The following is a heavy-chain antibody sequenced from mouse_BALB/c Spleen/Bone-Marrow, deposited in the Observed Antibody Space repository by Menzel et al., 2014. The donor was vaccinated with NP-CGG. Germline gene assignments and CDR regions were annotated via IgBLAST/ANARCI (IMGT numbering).Heavy chain of an antibody. CDR2: IYPGDGDT. J-gene: IGHJ2*01. CDR1: GYTFTSYW. D-gene: IGHD2-1*01. Sequence: QVQLQQPGAELARPGASVKLSCKASGYTFTSYWMQWVKQRPGQGLEWIGAIYPGDGDTRHTQKFKGKATLTADKSSNTAYMQLSSLASEGSAVYYCARGNGNYGFDYWGQGTTLTVSS. CDR3: ARGNGNYGFDY. V-gene: IGHV1-87*01.